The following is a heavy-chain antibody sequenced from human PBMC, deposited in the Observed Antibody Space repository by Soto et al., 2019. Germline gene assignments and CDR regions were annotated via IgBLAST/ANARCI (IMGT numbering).Heavy chain of an antibody. CDR2: IIPIFGTA. CDR1: GGTFSSYA. Sequence: SVKVSCKASGGTFSSYAISWVRQAPGQGLEWMGGIIPIFGTANYAQKFQGRVTITADESTSTAYMELSSLRSEDTAVYYCAGCPLGSGWDYFDYWGQAPLVTVSS. CDR3: AGCPLGSGWDYFDY. D-gene: IGHD6-19*01. J-gene: IGHJ4*02. V-gene: IGHV1-69*13.